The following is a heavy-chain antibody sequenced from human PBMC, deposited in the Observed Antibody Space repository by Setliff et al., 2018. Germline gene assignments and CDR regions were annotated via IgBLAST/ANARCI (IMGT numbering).Heavy chain of an antibody. CDR1: GFAFSTHG. D-gene: IGHD3-10*01. Sequence: PGGSLRLSCAASGFAFSTHGIHWVRHTPGKGLEWVAYIRYGGSKKDYADYVGGRFTISRDDSKNTVSLQMSSLRAEDTAVYYCARDGVFYAMDFWGQGTTVTVSS. CDR3: ARDGVFYAMDF. J-gene: IGHJ6*02. CDR2: IRYGGSKK. V-gene: IGHV3-30*02.